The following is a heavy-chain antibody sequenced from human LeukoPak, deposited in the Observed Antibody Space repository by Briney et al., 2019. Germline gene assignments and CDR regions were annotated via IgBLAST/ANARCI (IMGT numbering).Heavy chain of an antibody. Sequence: ASVKVSCKASGYTFSSYGISWVRQAPGQGLEWMGWISAYNGNTNYAQMVQGRVTMTTDTPTSTAYMEVRSLRSDDTAMYYCARDVGDIVTIPAAISVPWGQGTLVTVSS. D-gene: IGHD2-2*01. CDR1: GYTFSSYG. V-gene: IGHV1-18*01. CDR2: ISAYNGNT. J-gene: IGHJ5*02. CDR3: ARDVGDIVTIPAAISVP.